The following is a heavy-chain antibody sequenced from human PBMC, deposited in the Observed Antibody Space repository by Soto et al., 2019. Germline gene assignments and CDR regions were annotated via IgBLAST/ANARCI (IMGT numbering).Heavy chain of an antibody. CDR3: ARHGRYSGYAGGYYYYYGMDV. J-gene: IGHJ6*02. D-gene: IGHD5-12*01. Sequence: GGSLRLSCAASGFTFSSYSMHWVRQAPGKGLEWVAVIWYDGSNKYYADSVKGRFTISRDNSKNTLYLQMNSLRAEDTAVYYCARHGRYSGYAGGYYYYYGMDVWGQGPTVTVSS. CDR1: GFTFSSYS. CDR2: IWYDGSNK. V-gene: IGHV3-33*08.